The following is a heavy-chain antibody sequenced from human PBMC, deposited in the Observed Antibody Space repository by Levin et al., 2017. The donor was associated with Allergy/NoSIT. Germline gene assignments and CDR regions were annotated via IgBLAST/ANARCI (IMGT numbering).Heavy chain of an antibody. CDR3: AKSDGSGSFAFDI. CDR2: VDGSGGRT. V-gene: IGHV3-23*01. CDR1: GFTFSRFA. Sequence: GESLKISCAASGFTFSRFAMSWVRQAPGKGLEWVSAVDGSGGRTYYAHSVKGRFTISRDNSKNTLFLQMNSLRAEDTAVYYCAKSDGSGSFAFDILGQGTMITVSS. D-gene: IGHD3-10*01. J-gene: IGHJ3*02.